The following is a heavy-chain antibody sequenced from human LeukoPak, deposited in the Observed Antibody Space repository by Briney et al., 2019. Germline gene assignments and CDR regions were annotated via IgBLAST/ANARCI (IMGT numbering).Heavy chain of an antibody. CDR3: ARQIASAGTAGFDF. J-gene: IGHJ4*02. Sequence: SETLSLTCTVSGGSISSYYWSWIRQPAGKGLECIGRIYSTGSTNYNPSLKSRVTMSVDTSKNQFSLRLRSVTAADTAVYYCARQIASAGTAGFDFWGQGALVTVSS. V-gene: IGHV4-4*07. CDR1: GGSISSYY. D-gene: IGHD6-13*01. CDR2: IYSTGST.